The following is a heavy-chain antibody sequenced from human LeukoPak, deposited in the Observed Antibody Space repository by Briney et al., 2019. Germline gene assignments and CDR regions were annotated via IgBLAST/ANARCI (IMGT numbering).Heavy chain of an antibody. CDR1: GLTFNTYN. Sequence: PGGSLRLSCAASGLTFNTYNMNWVRQAPGKGLEWVSSISSSSSYIYYADSVKGRFTISRDNAKNSLYLQMNSLRAEDTAVYYCARLYDGSAYHADHFDYWGQGTLVIVSS. J-gene: IGHJ4*02. CDR2: ISSSSSYI. CDR3: ARLYDGSAYHADHFDY. V-gene: IGHV3-21*01. D-gene: IGHD3-22*01.